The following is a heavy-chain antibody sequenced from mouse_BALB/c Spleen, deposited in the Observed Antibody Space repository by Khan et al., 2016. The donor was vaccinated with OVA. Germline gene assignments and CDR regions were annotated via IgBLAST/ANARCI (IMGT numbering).Heavy chain of an antibody. J-gene: IGHJ4*01. D-gene: IGHD2-3*01. CDR2: IWSDGST. CDR3: ARWFDGYSSLYAMDY. CDR1: GFSLTSYG. V-gene: IGHV2-6*02. Sequence: VELVESGPGLVAPSQSLSITCTVSGFSLTSYGVHWVRQPPGKGLEWLVVIWSDGSTNYNSVLKSRLSISKDNSKSQVFVKMNSLQTDDTAIYYCARWFDGYSSLYAMDYWGQGTSVTVSS.